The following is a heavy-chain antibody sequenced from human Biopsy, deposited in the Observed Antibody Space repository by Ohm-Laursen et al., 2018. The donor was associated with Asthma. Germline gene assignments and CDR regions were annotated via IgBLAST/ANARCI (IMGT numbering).Heavy chain of an antibody. J-gene: IGHJ4*02. CDR1: GFTFSRYD. V-gene: IGHV3-23*03. D-gene: IGHD6-19*01. Sequence: GSLRLSCAASGFTFSRYDMSWVRQAPGKGLEWVSVIYSGGTSHTVDSVRGRFTISRDFSKNTLHLQMHSLRVEDTAVYYCARGDSSGWSHYYFDYWGQGTLVTVSS. CDR3: ARGDSSGWSHYYFDY. CDR2: IYSGGTS.